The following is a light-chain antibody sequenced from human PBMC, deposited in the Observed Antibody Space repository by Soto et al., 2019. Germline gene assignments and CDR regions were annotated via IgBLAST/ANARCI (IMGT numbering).Light chain of an antibody. CDR3: QQYGSLSWT. V-gene: IGKV3-20*01. Sequence: DIVLTQSPDTLSLSPGERATLSCRASQSVSSNYLAWYQQKPGQAPRLLIYGASTRATGVPDRFSGSGSGTDFTLTISRLEPEDFAVYHCQQYGSLSWTFGQGTKV. CDR2: GAS. CDR1: QSVSSNY. J-gene: IGKJ1*01.